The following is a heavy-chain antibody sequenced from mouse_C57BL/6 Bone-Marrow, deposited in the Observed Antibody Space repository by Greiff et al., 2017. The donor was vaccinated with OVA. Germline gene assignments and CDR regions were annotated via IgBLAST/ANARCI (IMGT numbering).Heavy chain of an antibody. CDR2: INPNNGGT. Sequence: VQLKESGPELVKPGASVKIPCKASGYTFTDYNMDWVKQSHGKSLEWIGDINPNNGGTIYNQKFKDKATLTVDKSSSTAYMQLSSLTSEDSAVYYCARSGFAYWGQGTLVTVSA. V-gene: IGHV1-18*01. CDR3: ARSGFAY. J-gene: IGHJ3*01. CDR1: GYTFTDYN.